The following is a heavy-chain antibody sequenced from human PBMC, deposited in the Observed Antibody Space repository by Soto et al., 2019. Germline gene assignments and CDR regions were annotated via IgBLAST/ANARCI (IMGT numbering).Heavy chain of an antibody. Sequence: GASVKVSCKASGGTFSSYTISWVRQAPGQGLEWMGRIIPILGIANYAQKFQGRVTITADKSTSTAYMELSSLRSEDTAVYYCARDFYYYDSSGYRMDVWGQGTTVTVFS. J-gene: IGHJ6*02. V-gene: IGHV1-69*04. D-gene: IGHD3-22*01. CDR3: ARDFYYYDSSGYRMDV. CDR2: IIPILGIA. CDR1: GGTFSSYT.